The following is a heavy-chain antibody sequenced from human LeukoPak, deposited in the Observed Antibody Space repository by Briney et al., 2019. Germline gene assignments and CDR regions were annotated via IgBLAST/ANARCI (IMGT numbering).Heavy chain of an antibody. V-gene: IGHV4-39*01. CDR1: GGSISSTSYY. Sequence: SETLSLTCTVSGGSISSTSYYWGWIRQPPEKGLEWIGSIYYSGSTYYNPSLNSPVTISVDTSKHQCSLKLNSVPAADAAVYYCARSPYYYGSGSYELFSAFDIWGQGTMVTVSS. CDR2: IYYSGST. CDR3: ARSPYYYGSGSYELFSAFDI. D-gene: IGHD3-10*01. J-gene: IGHJ3*02.